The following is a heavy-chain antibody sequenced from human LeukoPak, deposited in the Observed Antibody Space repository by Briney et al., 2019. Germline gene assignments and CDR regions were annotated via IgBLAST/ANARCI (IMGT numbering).Heavy chain of an antibody. D-gene: IGHD3-10*01. J-gene: IGHJ4*02. CDR3: ARHSSTNYGLKYYFDY. Sequence: PSETLPLTCTVSGGSISSNSYYWGWIRQPPGKGLEWIGSVYYSGSTYYNPSLKSRVTISVDTSKNQFSLKLSSVTAADTAVYYCARHSSTNYGLKYYFDYWGQGTLVTVSS. CDR1: GGSISSNSYY. CDR2: VYYSGST. V-gene: IGHV4-39*01.